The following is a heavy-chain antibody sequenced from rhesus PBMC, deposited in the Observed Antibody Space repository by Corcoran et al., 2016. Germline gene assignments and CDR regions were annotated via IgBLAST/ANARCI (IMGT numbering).Heavy chain of an antibody. J-gene: IGHJ4*01. CDR3: ASGGYSVFGIDY. CDR1: GFTFSAYY. D-gene: IGHD5-24*01. CDR2: SENKANDGTA. V-gene: IGHV3-116*02. Sequence: EVRLVESGGGLVQPGGSLRLSCAASGFTFSAYYMSLFRQAPGKVPGWVGVSENKANDGTAEYAAAVKGRVNSSRDESKSIASRQMNSLKTEDTAVYYCASGGYSVFGIDYWGQGVLVTVSS.